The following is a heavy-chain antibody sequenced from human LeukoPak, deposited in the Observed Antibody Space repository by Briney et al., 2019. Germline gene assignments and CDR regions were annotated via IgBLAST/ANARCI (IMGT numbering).Heavy chain of an antibody. D-gene: IGHD3-22*01. J-gene: IGHJ4*02. V-gene: IGHV1-69*13. CDR3: ARGGYYYDSSGYSHLPDY. Sequence: RASVKVSCKASGGTFSSYAFSWVRQAPGQGLEWMGGIIPIVGTTNYAQMFQGRVTITADESTSTAYMKLSSLRSEDTAVYYCARGGYYYDSSGYSHLPDYWGQGTLVTVSA. CDR1: GGTFSSYA. CDR2: IIPIVGTT.